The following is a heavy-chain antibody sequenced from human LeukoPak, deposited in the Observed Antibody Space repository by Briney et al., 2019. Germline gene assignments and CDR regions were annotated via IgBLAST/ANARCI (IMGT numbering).Heavy chain of an antibody. D-gene: IGHD3-9*01. CDR1: GDTFNRDP. J-gene: IGHJ4*02. CDR3: ASGGGVLRYFDWLNY. CDR2: IIPIFGTA. V-gene: IGHV1-69*01. Sequence: SVKVSCKASGDTFNRDPISWVRQAPGQGLEWMGGIIPIFGTADYAQNFQGRLTIAADESRRTAYMELGSLRSEDTAVYYCASGGGVLRYFDWLNYWGQGTLVTVSS.